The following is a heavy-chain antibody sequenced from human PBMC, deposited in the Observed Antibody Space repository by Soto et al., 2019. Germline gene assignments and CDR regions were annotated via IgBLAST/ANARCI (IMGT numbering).Heavy chain of an antibody. D-gene: IGHD6-13*01. CDR3: ARWYSPLWSWFDS. V-gene: IGHV1-3*01. CDR2: INAGNGNT. CDR1: GYTFTSYA. Sequence: ASVKVSCKASGYTFTSYAMHWVRQAPGQRLEWMGWINAGNGNTKYSQKFQGRVTMTRDTSASTAYMELSSLRSDDTAVYYCARWYSPLWSWFDSWGQGTLVTVSS. J-gene: IGHJ5*01.